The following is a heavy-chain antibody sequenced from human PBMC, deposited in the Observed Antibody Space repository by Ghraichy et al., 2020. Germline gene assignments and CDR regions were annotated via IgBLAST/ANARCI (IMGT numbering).Heavy chain of an antibody. D-gene: IGHD7-27*01. CDR3: ARDPWGSGWFDP. CDR1: GFTFSSYS. V-gene: IGHV3-21*01. CDR2: ISSSSSYI. J-gene: IGHJ5*02. Sequence: GESLNISCAASGFTFSSYSMNWVRQAPGKGLEWVSSISSSSSYIYYADSVKGRFTISRDNAKNSLYLQMNSLRAEDTAVYYCARDPWGSGWFDPWGQGTLVTVSS.